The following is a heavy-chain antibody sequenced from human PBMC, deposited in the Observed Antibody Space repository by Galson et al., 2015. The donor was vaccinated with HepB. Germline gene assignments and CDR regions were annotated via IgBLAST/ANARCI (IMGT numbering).Heavy chain of an antibody. V-gene: IGHV3-33*01. CDR3: ARDFDFWSGSSGYYYYHMDV. D-gene: IGHD3-3*01. Sequence: SLRLSCAASGFTFSYFGMHWVRQAPGKGLEWVALIWSDGSNKYYADSVKGRFTISRDDSKNTLYLQMNSLRAEDTAVYYCARDFDFWSGSSGYYYYHMDVWGKGTTVTVSS. CDR1: GFTFSYFG. CDR2: IWSDGSNK. J-gene: IGHJ6*03.